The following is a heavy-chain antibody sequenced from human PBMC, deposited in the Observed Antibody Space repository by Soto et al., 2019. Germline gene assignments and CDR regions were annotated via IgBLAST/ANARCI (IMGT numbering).Heavy chain of an antibody. V-gene: IGHV3-30*18. CDR3: AKLRVLEWEVQESDY. Sequence: QVHLVESGGGVVQPGRSLRLSCAASGFTFSSHGMHWIRQAPGKGLEWVAVIPYDGSHQYYADSVKGRFSISRDNSKITLYLQMNSLRTDDTAVYYCAKLRVLEWEVQESDYWGQGTLVSVSS. CDR1: GFTFSSHG. D-gene: IGHD3-3*01. CDR2: IPYDGSHQ. J-gene: IGHJ4*02.